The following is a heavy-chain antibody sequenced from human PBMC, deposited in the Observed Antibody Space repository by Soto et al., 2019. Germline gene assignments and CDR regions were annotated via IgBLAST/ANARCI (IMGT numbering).Heavy chain of an antibody. D-gene: IGHD3-10*01. CDR1: GGSFSGYY. V-gene: IGHV4-34*01. CDR2: INHSGST. J-gene: IGHJ2*01. CDR3: ARAVLLWFGELGYFDL. Sequence: QVQLQQWGAGLLKPSETLSLTCAVYGGSFSGYYWSWIRQPPGKGLEWIGEINHSGSTNYNPSLKSRVTIAVDTSKNQCPLKRSSGTAADTAVYYCARAVLLWFGELGYFDLWGRGTLVTVSS.